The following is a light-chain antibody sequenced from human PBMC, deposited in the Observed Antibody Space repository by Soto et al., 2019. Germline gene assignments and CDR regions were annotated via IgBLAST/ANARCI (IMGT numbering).Light chain of an antibody. CDR2: GTS. V-gene: IGKV3-20*01. Sequence: EIVLTQSPATLSLSPGERATLSCRASQSVNSKYLAWYQQKPGQAPSLLIYGTSSRATGIPDRFSGSGSGTDFTLTISRLEPEDFAVYYCQQYNNWPPTWTFGQGTKVDIK. J-gene: IGKJ1*01. CDR3: QQYNNWPPTWT. CDR1: QSVNSKY.